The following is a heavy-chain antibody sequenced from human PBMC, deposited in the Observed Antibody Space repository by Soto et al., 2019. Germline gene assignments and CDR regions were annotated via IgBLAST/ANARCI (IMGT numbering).Heavy chain of an antibody. J-gene: IGHJ6*02. D-gene: IGHD3-3*01. CDR2: IWYDGSNK. CDR3: ARTITIFGVVIDYGMDV. V-gene: IGHV3-33*01. Sequence: TGGSLRLSCAASGFTFSSYGMHWVRQAPGKGLEWVAVIWYDGSNKYYADSVKGRFTISRDNSKNTLYLQMNSLRAEDTAVYYCARTITIFGVVIDYGMDVWGQGTTVTVSS. CDR1: GFTFSSYG.